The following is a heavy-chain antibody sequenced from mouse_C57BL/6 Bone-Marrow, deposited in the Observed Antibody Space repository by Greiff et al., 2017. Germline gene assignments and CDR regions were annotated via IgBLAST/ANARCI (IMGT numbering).Heavy chain of an antibody. D-gene: IGHD2-2*01. CDR3: AREVYYGYFFDY. V-gene: IGHV1-69*01. CDR1: GYTFTSYW. Sequence: QVQLQQPGAELVMPGASVKLSCKASGYTFTSYWMHWVKQRPGQGLEWIGEIDPSDSYTNYNQKFKGKSTLTVDKTSSTAYMQLSSVTSEDSAVYYCAREVYYGYFFDYWGQGTTLTVSS. CDR2: IDPSDSYT. J-gene: IGHJ2*01.